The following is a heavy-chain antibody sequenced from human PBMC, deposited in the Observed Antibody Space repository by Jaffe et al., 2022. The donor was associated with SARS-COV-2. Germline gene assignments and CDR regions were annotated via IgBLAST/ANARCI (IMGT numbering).Heavy chain of an antibody. J-gene: IGHJ4*02. CDR2: ISYDGSNK. CDR3: AREGAPWGHIVVVTAFLGY. V-gene: IGHV3-30*04. Sequence: QVQLVESGGGVVQPGRSLRLSCAASGFTFSSYAMHWVRQAPGKGLEWVAVISYDGSNKYYADSVKGRFTISRDNSKNTLYLQMNSLRAEDTAVYYCAREGAPWGHIVVVTAFLGYWGQGTLVTVSS. CDR1: GFTFSSYA. D-gene: IGHD2-21*02.